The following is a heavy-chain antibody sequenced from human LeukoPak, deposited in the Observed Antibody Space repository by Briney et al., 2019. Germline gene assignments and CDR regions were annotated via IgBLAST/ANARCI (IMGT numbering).Heavy chain of an antibody. CDR1: GFTFSNAW. CDR2: IKRKTDGGTT. V-gene: IGHV3-15*01. CDR3: TTDTGGSGSYYIDY. D-gene: IGHD3-10*01. J-gene: IGHJ4*02. Sequence: GGSLRPSCAASGFTFSNAWMSWVRQAPGKGLVWVGRIKRKTDGGTTDYAAPVKGRFTISRDDSKNTLYLHMNSLKTEDTAVYFCTTDTGGSGSYYIDYWGQGTLVTVSS.